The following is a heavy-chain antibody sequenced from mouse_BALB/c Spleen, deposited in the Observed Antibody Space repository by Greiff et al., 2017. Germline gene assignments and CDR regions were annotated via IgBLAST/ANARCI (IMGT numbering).Heavy chain of an antibody. Sequence: EVKLMESGGGLVKPGGSLKLSCAASGFTFSDYYMYWVRQTPEKRLEWVATISDGGSYTYYPDSVKGRFTISRDNAKNTLYLQMSSLKSEDTAMYYCARHEDGYYSWFAYWGQGTLVTVSA. V-gene: IGHV5-4*02. D-gene: IGHD2-3*01. CDR2: ISDGGSYT. CDR3: ARHEDGYYSWFAY. CDR1: GFTFSDYY. J-gene: IGHJ3*01.